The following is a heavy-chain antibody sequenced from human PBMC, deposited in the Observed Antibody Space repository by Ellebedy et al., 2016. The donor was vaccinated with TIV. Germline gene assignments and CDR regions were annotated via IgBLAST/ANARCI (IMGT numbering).Heavy chain of an antibody. Sequence: AASVKVSCKASGYTFTSYGISWVRQAPGQGLEWMGWISAYNGNTNYAQKLQGRVTMTTDTSTSTAYMELRSLRSDDTAVYYCARESTVTRYYYYAMDVWGQGTTVTVSS. CDR3: ARESTVTRYYYYAMDV. CDR1: GYTFTSYG. J-gene: IGHJ6*02. CDR2: ISAYNGNT. V-gene: IGHV1-18*01. D-gene: IGHD4-17*01.